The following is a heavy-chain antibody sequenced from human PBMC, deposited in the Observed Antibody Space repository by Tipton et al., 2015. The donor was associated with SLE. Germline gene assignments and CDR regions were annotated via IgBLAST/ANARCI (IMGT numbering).Heavy chain of an antibody. CDR1: GGSISSSSFY. J-gene: IGHJ3*01. CDR3: ARHLGVIVAFEV. Sequence: LRLSCTVSGGSISSSSFYWGWIRRPPGKGLEWIGETTHSGKTNYNPSLKSRVTISADTSKNQFSLKLTSVTVADTAVYYCARHLGVIVAFEVWGQGTVLTVSS. V-gene: IGHV4-39*01. CDR2: TTHSGKT. D-gene: IGHD3-10*01.